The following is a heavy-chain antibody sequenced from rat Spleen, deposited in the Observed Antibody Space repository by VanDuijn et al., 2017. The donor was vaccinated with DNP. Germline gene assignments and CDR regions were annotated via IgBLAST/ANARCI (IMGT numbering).Heavy chain of an antibody. Sequence: QIQLQQSGAELAKPDSSVKISCKASGHTFTSYYIGWIKQTTGQGLEYIGYINTGSGGTNYNEKFKGKATLTVDKSSSTAFMQLSSLTPDDSAVYYCARRRLPYWYFDFWGPGTMVTVSS. CDR1: GHTFTSYY. CDR2: INTGSGGT. D-gene: IGHD1-4*01. V-gene: IGHV1-43*01. CDR3: ARRRLPYWYFDF. J-gene: IGHJ1*01.